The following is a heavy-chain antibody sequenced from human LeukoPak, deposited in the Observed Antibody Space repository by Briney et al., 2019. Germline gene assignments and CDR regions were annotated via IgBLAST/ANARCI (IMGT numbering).Heavy chain of an antibody. Sequence: ASVKVSCKASGYTFTSYYMHWVRQAPGQGLEWMGIINPSGGSTSYAQKFQGRVTMTRDTSTSTVYMELSSLRSEDSAVYYCARHHRILRLLEWSIPPVYYFDYGGQGTMVTVSS. D-gene: IGHD3-3*01. J-gene: IGHJ4*02. CDR3: ARHHRILRLLEWSIPPVYYFDY. CDR1: GYTFTSYY. CDR2: INPSGGST. V-gene: IGHV1-46*03.